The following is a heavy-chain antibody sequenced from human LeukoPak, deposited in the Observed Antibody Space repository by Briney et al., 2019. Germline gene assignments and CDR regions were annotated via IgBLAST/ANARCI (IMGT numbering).Heavy chain of an antibody. CDR2: INHRGST. CDR1: GGSFSGYY. V-gene: IGHV4-34*01. J-gene: IGHJ3*02. CDR3: ASPYGSGDAFDI. D-gene: IGHD3-10*01. Sequence: PSETLSLTCAVYGGSFSGYYWSWIRQPPGKGLEWIGEINHRGSTNYNPSLKSRVTISVDTSKNQFSLKLSSVTAADTAVYYCASPYGSGDAFDIWGQGTMVTVSS.